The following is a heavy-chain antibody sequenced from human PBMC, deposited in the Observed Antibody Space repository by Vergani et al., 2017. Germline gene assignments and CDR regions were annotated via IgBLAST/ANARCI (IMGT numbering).Heavy chain of an antibody. CDR2: ISYDGSNK. D-gene: IGHD1-26*01. J-gene: IGHJ6*03. CDR3: AKGQREWELSYYYDMDV. CDR1: GFTFSSYG. V-gene: IGHV3-30*18. Sequence: QVQLVESGGGVVQPGRSLRLSCAASGFTFSSYGMHWVRQAPGKGLEWVAVISYDGSNKYYADSVKGRFTISRDNSKNTLYLQMNSLRAEDTAVYYCAKGQREWELSYYYDMDVWGKGTTVTVSS.